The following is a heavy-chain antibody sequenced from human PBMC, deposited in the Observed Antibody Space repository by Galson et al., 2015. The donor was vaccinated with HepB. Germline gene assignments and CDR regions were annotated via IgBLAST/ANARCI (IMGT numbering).Heavy chain of an antibody. CDR1: GFTFSSYG. CDR3: AKPAYCGGDCYSGFSAFDI. V-gene: IGHV3-30*18. D-gene: IGHD2-21*02. Sequence: SLRLSCAASGFTFSSYGMHWVRQAPGKGLEWVAVISYDGSNKYYADSVKGRFTISRDNSKNTLYLQMNSLRAEDTAVYYCAKPAYCGGDCYSGFSAFDIWGQGTMVTVSS. CDR2: ISYDGSNK. J-gene: IGHJ3*02.